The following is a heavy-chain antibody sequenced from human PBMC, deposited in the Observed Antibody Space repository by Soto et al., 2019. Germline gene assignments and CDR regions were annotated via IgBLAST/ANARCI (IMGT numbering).Heavy chain of an antibody. CDR2: IVVGSGNT. CDR1: GFTFTRSA. V-gene: IGHV1-58*01. CDR3: AAQGAIRGYYYGLDV. J-gene: IGHJ6*02. D-gene: IGHD2-2*02. Sequence: SVKVSCKASGFTFTRSAVQWVRQARGQRLEWIGWIVVGSGNTIYAQKFQERVTITRDMSTSTVYMEVSSLRSEDTAVYYCAAQGAIRGYYYGLDVGGQGTTVTVSS.